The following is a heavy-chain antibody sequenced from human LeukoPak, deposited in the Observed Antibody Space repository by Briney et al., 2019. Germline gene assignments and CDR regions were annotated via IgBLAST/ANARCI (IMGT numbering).Heavy chain of an antibody. CDR3: ARTDKRISYGMDV. V-gene: IGHV4-34*01. Sequence: PSETLSLTCAVYGGSFSGYYWSWIRQPPGKGLEWIGEINHSGSTNYNPSLKSRVTISVDTSKNQFSLKLSSVTAADTAVYYCARTDKRISYGMDVWGQGTTVTVSS. J-gene: IGHJ6*02. CDR2: INHSGST. D-gene: IGHD3-3*02. CDR1: GGSFSGYY.